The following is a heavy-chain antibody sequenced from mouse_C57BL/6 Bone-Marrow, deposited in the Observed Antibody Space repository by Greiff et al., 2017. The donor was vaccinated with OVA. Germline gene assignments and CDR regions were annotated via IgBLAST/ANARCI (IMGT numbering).Heavy chain of an antibody. CDR3: ARAELAWFAY. V-gene: IGHV5-4*01. CDR1: GFTFSSYA. J-gene: IGHJ3*01. CDR2: ISDGGSYT. Sequence: EVQGVESGGGLVKPGGSLKLSCAASGFTFSSYAMSWVRQTPEKRLEWVATISDGGSYTYYPDNVKGRFTISRDNAKNNLYLQMSHLKSEDTAMYYCARAELAWFAYWGQGTLVTVSA. D-gene: IGHD4-1*01.